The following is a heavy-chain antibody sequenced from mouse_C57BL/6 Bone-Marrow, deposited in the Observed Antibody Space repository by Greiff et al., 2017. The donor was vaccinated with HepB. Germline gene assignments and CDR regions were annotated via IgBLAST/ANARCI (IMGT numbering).Heavy chain of an antibody. D-gene: IGHD1-1*01. Sequence: VQLQQSGAELVRPGTSVKVSCKASGYAFTNYLIEWVKQRPGQGLEWIGVINPGSGGTNYNEKFKGKATLTADKSSSTAYMQLSSLTSEDSAVYFCARSVHYYGSRRYYFDYWGQGTTLTVSS. CDR1: GYAFTNYL. V-gene: IGHV1-54*01. CDR2: INPGSGGT. CDR3: ARSVHYYGSRRYYFDY. J-gene: IGHJ2*01.